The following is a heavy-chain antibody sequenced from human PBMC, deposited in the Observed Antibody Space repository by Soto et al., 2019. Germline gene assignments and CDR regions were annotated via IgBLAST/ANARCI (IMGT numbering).Heavy chain of an antibody. J-gene: IGHJ5*02. CDR3: ARAVTGWPNWFAP. D-gene: IGHD6-19*01. Sequence: GGSLRLSCAASGFTFSSYGMHWVRQAPGKGLEWVAVIWYDGSNKYYADSVSGRFTISRDNAKNTLYLQMNRLRAEDTALYYCARAVTGWPNWFAPWGLGTLVTVSS. V-gene: IGHV3-33*01. CDR1: GFTFSSYG. CDR2: IWYDGSNK.